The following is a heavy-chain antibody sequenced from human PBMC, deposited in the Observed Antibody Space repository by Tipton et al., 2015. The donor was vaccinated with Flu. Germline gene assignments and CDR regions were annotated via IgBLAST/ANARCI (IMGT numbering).Heavy chain of an antibody. J-gene: IGHJ4*02. CDR1: GGSISSSY. CDR2: IYYNGNT. V-gene: IGHV4-59*01. CDR3: AGGKTEWLYYFDH. Sequence: LRLSCTVSGGSISSSYWSWLRQPPGKGLEWIGSIYYNGNTNYNPSLKGRVTISIDTSNNQFSLRLNSVTAADTAVYFCAGGKTEWLYYFDHWGQGTLATVSS. D-gene: IGHD3-9*01.